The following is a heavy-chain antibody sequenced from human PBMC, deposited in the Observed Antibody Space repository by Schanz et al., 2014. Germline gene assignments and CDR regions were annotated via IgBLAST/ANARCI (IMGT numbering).Heavy chain of an antibody. V-gene: IGHV3-21*01. Sequence: GQLVESGGGVVQPGRSLRLSCAASGFTFSSYYMNWVRQAPGKGLEWVSSISSSSSYISYADSVKGRFTISRDNAKNSLYLQMNSLRAEDTAVYYCARPSDSSWYMDVWGKGTTVTVSS. D-gene: IGHD2-21*02. J-gene: IGHJ6*03. CDR1: GFTFSSYY. CDR2: ISSSSSYI. CDR3: ARPSDSSWYMDV.